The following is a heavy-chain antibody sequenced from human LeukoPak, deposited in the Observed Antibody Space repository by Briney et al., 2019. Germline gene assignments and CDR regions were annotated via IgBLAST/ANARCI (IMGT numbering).Heavy chain of an antibody. Sequence: AESLSLTCTVSGGSISSYYWRWIRQPPGKGLEWIGYIYYSGSTNYHPSLKSRVTISVDTSKNHSSLKLSSVTAADTAVYYCARGESYREYLQNWFDPWGQGTLVTVSS. J-gene: IGHJ5*02. D-gene: IGHD2-2*01. CDR3: ARGESYREYLQNWFDP. CDR2: IYYSGST. V-gene: IGHV4-59*01. CDR1: GGSISSYY.